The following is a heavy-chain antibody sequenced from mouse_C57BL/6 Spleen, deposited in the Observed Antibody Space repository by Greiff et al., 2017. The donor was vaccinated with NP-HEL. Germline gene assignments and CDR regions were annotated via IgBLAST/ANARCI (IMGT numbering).Heavy chain of an antibody. CDR2: IDPENGDT. V-gene: IGHV14-4*01. CDR1: GFNIKDDY. J-gene: IGHJ4*01. D-gene: IGHD1-1*01. CDR3: TRRYPYAMDY. Sequence: EVMLVESGAELVRPGASVKLSCTASGFNIKDDYMHWVKQRPEQGLEWIGWIDPENGDTEYASKFQGKATITADTSSNTAYLQLSSLTSEDTAVYYCTRRYPYAMDYWGQGTSVTVSS.